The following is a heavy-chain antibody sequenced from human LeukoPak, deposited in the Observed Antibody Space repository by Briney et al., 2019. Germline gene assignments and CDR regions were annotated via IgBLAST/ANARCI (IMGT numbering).Heavy chain of an antibody. J-gene: IGHJ4*02. CDR3: ARDNGVYSNYFFDY. V-gene: IGHV3-23*01. CDR1: GFTFSSYA. D-gene: IGHD4-11*01. Sequence: GGSLRLSCAASGFTFSSYAMSWVRQPPGKGLEWVSSISGSGGSTYYADSVKGRSTISRDNAKNSLYLQMNSLRAEDTAVYYCARDNGVYSNYFFDYWGQGTLVTVSS. CDR2: ISGSGGST.